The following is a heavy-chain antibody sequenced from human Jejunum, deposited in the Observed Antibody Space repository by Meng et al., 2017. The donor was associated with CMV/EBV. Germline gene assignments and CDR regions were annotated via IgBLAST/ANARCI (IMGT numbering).Heavy chain of an antibody. CDR1: GGSSSSSTYF. CDR3: ARGKDLYSWFDP. CDR2: MYYSGST. D-gene: IGHD1-26*01. V-gene: IGHV4-39*07. J-gene: IGHJ5*02. Sequence: TVSGGSSSSSTYFWGWIRQPPGKGLEWIGSMYYSGSTYYNPSLKSRVTISVDTSKNQFSLKLSSVTAADTAVYYCARGKDLYSWFDPWGQGTLVTVSS.